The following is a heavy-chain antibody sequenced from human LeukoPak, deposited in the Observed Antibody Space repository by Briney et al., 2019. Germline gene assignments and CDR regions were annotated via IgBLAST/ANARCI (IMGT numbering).Heavy chain of an antibody. CDR3: ARSITATGH. J-gene: IGHJ4*02. V-gene: IGHV1-2*02. CDR2: INPDSGGT. CDR1: GYTFTGYY. Sequence: ASLKVSCKASGYTFTGYYIHWVRQAPGQGLEWMVYINPDSGGTNYAQKFQGRVTMTRDTSISTAYMELSGLTSDDTAVYYCARSITATGHWGQAALVTVSS. D-gene: IGHD1-1*01.